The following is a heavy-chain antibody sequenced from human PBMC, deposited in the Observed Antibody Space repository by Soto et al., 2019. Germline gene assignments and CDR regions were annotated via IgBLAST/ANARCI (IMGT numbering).Heavy chain of an antibody. V-gene: IGHV4-31*03. D-gene: IGHD6-6*01. J-gene: IGHJ5*02. CDR2: ISSSGNS. CDR3: ARDQYSSSSWFDP. CDR1: GDAISSGTHY. Sequence: SETLSLTCTVSGDAISSGTHYWNWIRQHPGKGLEWIGYISSSGNSYYSPSLKSRVFMSVDTSKNQFSLKLSSVTAADTAVYYCARDQYSSSSWFDPWGQGTLVTVSS.